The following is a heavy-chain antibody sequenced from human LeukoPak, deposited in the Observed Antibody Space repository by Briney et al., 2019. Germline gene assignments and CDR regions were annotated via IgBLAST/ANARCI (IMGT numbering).Heavy chain of an antibody. D-gene: IGHD5-18*01. CDR3: AKWPLYTYGYYFDY. Sequence: GGSLRLSCVASGFTFSSYAMSWVRQAPGKGLEWVSAISGSGGSTYYADSVKGRFTISRDNSKNTLYLQMNSLRAEDTAVYYCAKWPLYTYGYYFDYWGQGTLVTVSS. V-gene: IGHV3-23*01. J-gene: IGHJ4*02. CDR2: ISGSGGST. CDR1: GFTFSSYA.